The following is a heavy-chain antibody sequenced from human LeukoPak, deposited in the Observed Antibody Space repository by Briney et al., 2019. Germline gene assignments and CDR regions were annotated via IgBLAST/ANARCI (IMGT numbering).Heavy chain of an antibody. CDR2: IFYSGNT. Sequence: SQTLSLTCTVSGGSNSSGGYYWSWIRQHPGKRPEFIGYIFYSGNTYYNPSLKSRVTILVDTSKNQFSLKVRSVTAADTAVYYCARSPRGYYMDVWGKGTTVTIS. V-gene: IGHV4-31*03. D-gene: IGHD3-16*01. J-gene: IGHJ6*03. CDR1: GGSNSSGGYY. CDR3: ARSPRGYYMDV.